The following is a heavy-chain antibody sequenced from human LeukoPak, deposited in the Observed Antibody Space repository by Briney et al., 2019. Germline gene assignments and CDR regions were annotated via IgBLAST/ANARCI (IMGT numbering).Heavy chain of an antibody. J-gene: IGHJ4*02. CDR2: INPNSGGT. D-gene: IGHD3-10*01. V-gene: IGHV1-2*02. CDR1: GYTFTGYY. Sequence: GASVKVSCKASGYTFTGYYMHWVRQAPEQGLEWMGWINPNSGGTNYAQKFQGRVTMTRDTSISTAYMELSRLRSDDTAVYYCARESYGSGSYENDYWGQGTLLTVSS. CDR3: ARESYGSGSYENDY.